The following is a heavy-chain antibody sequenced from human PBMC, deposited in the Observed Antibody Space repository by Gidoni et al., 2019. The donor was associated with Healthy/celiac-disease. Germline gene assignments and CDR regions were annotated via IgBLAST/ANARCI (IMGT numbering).Heavy chain of an antibody. CDR3: ARQELFQKTLEY. D-gene: IGHD3-10*01. CDR2: IYYSGST. V-gene: IGHV4-39*01. Sequence: QLQLPESGPGLVKPSATLSLTCTVSGVPISSRSYYRCWIRQPPGKGLEWIGSIYYSGSTYYNPSLKSRVTISVDTSKNQFYLKLSSVNAADTAVYYCARQELFQKTLEYWGQGTLVTVSS. J-gene: IGHJ4*02. CDR1: GVPISSRSYY.